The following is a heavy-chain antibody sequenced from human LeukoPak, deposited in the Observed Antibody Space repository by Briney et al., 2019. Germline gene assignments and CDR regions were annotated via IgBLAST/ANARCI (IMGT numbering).Heavy chain of an antibody. Sequence: PGGSLRLSCAASGFTFSSYSMNWVRQAPGKGLEWVSYISSSSSTIYYADSVKGRFTISRDNPKDLLFLQINSLRVEDTAVYYCARETPRRGETRDGYRWGQGTLVTVSS. CDR2: ISSSSSTI. J-gene: IGHJ4*02. V-gene: IGHV3-48*04. CDR1: GFTFSSYS. D-gene: IGHD5-24*01. CDR3: ARETPRRGETRDGYR.